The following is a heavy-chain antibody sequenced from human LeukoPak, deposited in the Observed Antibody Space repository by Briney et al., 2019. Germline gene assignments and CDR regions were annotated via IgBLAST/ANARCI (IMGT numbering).Heavy chain of an antibody. CDR3: ARDLEELGAFDI. V-gene: IGHV1-69*04. D-gene: IGHD7-27*01. Sequence: GASVKVSCKSSGGTSSNYPLSWVRQAPGQGLEWLGRVIPIVGMANYAQKFQGRITLNADTSTSTAYMELSGLKSEDTAVYYCARDLEELGAFDIWGQGTMVIVSS. CDR2: VIPIVGMA. CDR1: GGTSSNYP. J-gene: IGHJ3*02.